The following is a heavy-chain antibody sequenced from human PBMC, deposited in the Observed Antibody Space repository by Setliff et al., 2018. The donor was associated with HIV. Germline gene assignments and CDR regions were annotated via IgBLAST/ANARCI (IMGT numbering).Heavy chain of an antibody. CDR2: INHSGST. CDR3: ARGRDYTGSWFRPFYLDF. Sequence: PSETLSLTCAVSGYSISSGYHWSWIRQTPGKGLEWLGEINHSGSTAYNLALESRVSMSIDTSKNQFSLKLTSVTAADTAIYYCARGRDYTGSWFRPFYLDFWGHGNLVTVSS. D-gene: IGHD3-3*01. J-gene: IGHJ4*01. CDR1: GYSISSGYH. V-gene: IGHV4-38-2*01.